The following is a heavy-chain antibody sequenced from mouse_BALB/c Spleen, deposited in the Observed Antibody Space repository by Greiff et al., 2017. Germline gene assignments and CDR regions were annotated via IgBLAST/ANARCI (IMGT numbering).Heavy chain of an antibody. D-gene: IGHD1-1*02. J-gene: IGHJ4*01. Sequence: EVQLQQSGAELVKPGASVKLSCTASGFNIKDTYMHWVKQRPEQGLEWIGRIDPANGNTKYDPKFQGKATITADTSANTAYLQLSSLTSEDTAVYYCARRALDYGPTRDAMDYWGQGTSVTVSS. CDR1: GFNIKDTY. CDR3: ARRALDYGPTRDAMDY. V-gene: IGHV14-3*02. CDR2: IDPANGNT.